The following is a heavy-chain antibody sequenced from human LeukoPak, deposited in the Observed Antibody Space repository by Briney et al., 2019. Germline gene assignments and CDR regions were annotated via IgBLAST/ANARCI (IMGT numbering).Heavy chain of an antibody. J-gene: IGHJ2*01. CDR1: GGSISSYY. V-gene: IGHV4-34*01. CDR2: INHSGST. CDR3: ARGFNGYFDL. Sequence: SETLSLTCTVSGGSISSYYWSWIRQPPGKGLEWIREINHSGSTNYNPSLKSRVTISVDTSKNQFSLKLSSVTAADTAVYYCARGFNGYFDLWGRGTLVTVSS.